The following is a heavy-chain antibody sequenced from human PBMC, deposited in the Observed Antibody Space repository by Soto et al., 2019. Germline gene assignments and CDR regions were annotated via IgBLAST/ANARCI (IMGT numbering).Heavy chain of an antibody. CDR1: GYSFTSYW. J-gene: IGHJ6*02. V-gene: IGHV5-51*01. CDR3: ARRTYGDYYYYYGMDV. Sequence: PGESLKISCKGSGYSFTSYWIGWVRQMPGKGLERMGITYPGDSDTRYSPSFQGQVTISADKSISTAYPQWSSLKASDTAMYYCARRTYGDYYYYYGMDVWGQGTTVTVSS. CDR2: TYPGDSDT. D-gene: IGHD4-17*01.